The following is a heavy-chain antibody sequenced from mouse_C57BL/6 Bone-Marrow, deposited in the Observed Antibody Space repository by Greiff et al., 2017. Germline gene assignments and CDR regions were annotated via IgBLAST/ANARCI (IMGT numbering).Heavy chain of an antibody. V-gene: IGHV1-62-2*01. CDR3: ARHEGRGTTVERDY. J-gene: IGHJ2*01. Sequence: QVQLQQSGAELVKPGASVKLSCKASGYTFTEYTIHWVKQRSGQGLEWIGWFYPGSGSLKYNEKFKDKANLTADKSSSTAYMALRRLTSEHSAVXFGARHEGRGTTVERDYWGQGTTLTVSS. CDR2: FYPGSGSL. D-gene: IGHD1-1*01. CDR1: GYTFTEYT.